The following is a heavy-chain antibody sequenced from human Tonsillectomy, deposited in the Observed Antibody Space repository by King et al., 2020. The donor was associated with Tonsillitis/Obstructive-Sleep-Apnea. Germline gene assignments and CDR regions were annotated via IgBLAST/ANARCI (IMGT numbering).Heavy chain of an antibody. D-gene: IGHD2-2*01. Sequence: VQLVESGGGLVKPGGSLRLSCAASGFTFSSYSMNWGRQAPGKGLEWVSSISSSSRYIYYADSVKGRFTISRDNAKNSLYLQMNSLRAEDTAVYYCARDRVVPAASDAFDIWGQGTMVTVSS. CDR3: ARDRVVPAASDAFDI. CDR1: GFTFSSYS. CDR2: ISSSSRYI. J-gene: IGHJ3*02. V-gene: IGHV3-21*01.